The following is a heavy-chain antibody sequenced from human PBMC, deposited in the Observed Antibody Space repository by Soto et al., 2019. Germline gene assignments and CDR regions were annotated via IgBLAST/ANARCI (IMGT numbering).Heavy chain of an antibody. V-gene: IGHV3-7*01. J-gene: IGHJ4*02. CDR1: EFPFSDFW. Sequence: EAQLVESGGGLVQPGGSLRLSCAGSEFPFSDFWMTWVRQSPGKGLEWVASIKPDGSGEYYADSVKGRFAISRDNFKTSVYLQMNSLRADDMAVYFCDRTVSGTSPLWGKGTFVTVSS. CDR3: DRTVSGTSPL. CDR2: IKPDGSGE.